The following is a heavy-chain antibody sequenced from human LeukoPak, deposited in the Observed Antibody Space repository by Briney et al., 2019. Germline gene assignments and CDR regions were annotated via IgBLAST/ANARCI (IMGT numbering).Heavy chain of an antibody. D-gene: IGHD3-9*01. CDR2: ISGSGGST. J-gene: IGHJ4*02. Sequence: GGSLRLSCAASGLTFSSYDIIWVRQAPGKGLEWVSAISGSGGSTYYADSVKGRFTISRDNSKNTLYLQMNSLRAEDTAVYYCAKDPDYDILTGYYTGIDYWGQGTLVTVSS. CDR3: AKDPDYDILTGYYTGIDY. CDR1: GLTFSSYD. V-gene: IGHV3-23*01.